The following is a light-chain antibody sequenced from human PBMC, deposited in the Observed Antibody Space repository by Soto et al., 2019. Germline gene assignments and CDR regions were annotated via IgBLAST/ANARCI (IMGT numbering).Light chain of an antibody. V-gene: IGKV3-15*01. CDR1: QSVSSN. Sequence: EIMMTQSPATLSVSPGERATLSCRASQSVSSNLAWYQQKPGQAPRLLIYDASTRATGIPARFSGSGSETEFTLTISSLQSEDLAVYYCQQYSNWPRTFGGGTKVDIK. CDR3: QQYSNWPRT. J-gene: IGKJ4*01. CDR2: DAS.